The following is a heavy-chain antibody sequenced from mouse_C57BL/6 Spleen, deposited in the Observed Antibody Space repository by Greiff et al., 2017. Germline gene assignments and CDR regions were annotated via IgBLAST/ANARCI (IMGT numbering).Heavy chain of an antibody. CDR1: GYTFTSYW. V-gene: IGHV1-74*01. D-gene: IGHD1-1*01. CDR3: AMAHYYGSSYWYFDV. Sequence: QVQLQQPGAELVKPGASVKVSCKASGYTFTSYWMHWVKQRPGQGLEWIGRIHPSDSDTNYTQKFKGKATLTVDKSSSTAYMQLSSLTSADSAVYYCAMAHYYGSSYWYFDVWGTGTTVTVSS. CDR2: IHPSDSDT. J-gene: IGHJ1*03.